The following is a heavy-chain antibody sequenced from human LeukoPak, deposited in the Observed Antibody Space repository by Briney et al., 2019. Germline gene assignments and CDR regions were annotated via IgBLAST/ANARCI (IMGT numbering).Heavy chain of an antibody. D-gene: IGHD3-10*01. V-gene: IGHV4-34*01. CDR1: GGSFSSYY. CDR3: ARTYGYFDY. CDR2: INHSGST. Sequence: PSETLSLTCAVYGGSFSSYYWSWIRQPPGKGLEWIGEINHSGSTNYNPSLKSRVTISVDTSKNQFSLKLSSVTAADTAVYYCARTYGYFDYWGQGTLVTVSS. J-gene: IGHJ4*02.